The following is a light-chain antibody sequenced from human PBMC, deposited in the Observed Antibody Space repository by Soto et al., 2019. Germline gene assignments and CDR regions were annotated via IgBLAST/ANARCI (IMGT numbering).Light chain of an antibody. J-gene: IGKJ1*01. CDR1: QSVSSSY. CDR2: GAS. CDR3: QQYGSSPQT. Sequence: EIVLTQSPGTLSLSPGERATLSCGASQSVSSSYLAWYQQKPGQAHRLLIYGASSRATGIPDRFSGSGSGTDFTLTISRLEPEDFAVYYCQQYGSSPQTFGQGTKVDIK. V-gene: IGKV3-20*01.